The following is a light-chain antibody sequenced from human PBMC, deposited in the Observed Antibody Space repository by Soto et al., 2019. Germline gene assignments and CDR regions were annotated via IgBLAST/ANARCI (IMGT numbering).Light chain of an antibody. CDR1: SSNIGTGYD. CDR2: GNS. V-gene: IGLV1-40*01. CDR3: QSYDSNLSVV. Sequence: QSVLTQPPSVSGAPGQRVTISCTASSSNIGTGYDVHWYQQLPGTAPKLLIYGNSNRPSGVPDRFSGSKSGTSASLAITGLQAEDEADYYCQSYDSNLSVVFGGGTKVTVL. J-gene: IGLJ2*01.